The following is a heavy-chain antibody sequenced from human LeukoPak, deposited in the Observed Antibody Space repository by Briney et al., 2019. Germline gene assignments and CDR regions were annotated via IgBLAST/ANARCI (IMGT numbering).Heavy chain of an antibody. CDR3: AKSRGLGGATYFDY. D-gene: IGHD1-26*01. CDR1: GFTFDDYA. V-gene: IGHV3-43D*03. CDR2: ISWDGGST. J-gene: IGHJ4*02. Sequence: GGSLRLSCAASGFTFDDYAMHWVRQAPGKGLEWVSLISWDGGSTYYADSVKGRFTISRDNSKNSLYLQMNSLRAEDTAFYYCAKSRGLGGATYFDYWGQGTLVTASS.